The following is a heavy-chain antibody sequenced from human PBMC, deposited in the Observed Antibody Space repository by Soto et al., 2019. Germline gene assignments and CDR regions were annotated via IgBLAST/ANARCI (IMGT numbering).Heavy chain of an antibody. Sequence: QVQLVQSGAEVKKPGSSVKVSCKASGGAFSDYAFSWVRQAPGQGLEWLGGIMPIFRAPDYARKLQGRVTITADEFTRTAYMEMNSLRSEDTAVYYCASWLKGPDIGNYYYGMDVWGQGTTVTVS. CDR1: GGAFSDYA. V-gene: IGHV1-69*12. J-gene: IGHJ6*02. D-gene: IGHD2-15*01. CDR3: ASWLKGPDIGNYYYGMDV. CDR2: IMPIFRAP.